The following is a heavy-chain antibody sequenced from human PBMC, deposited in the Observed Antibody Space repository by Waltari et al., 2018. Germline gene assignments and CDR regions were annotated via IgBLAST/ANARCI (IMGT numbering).Heavy chain of an antibody. Sequence: QVQLQESGPGLVKPSETLSLTCTVSGGSISSHYWSWIRQPPGKGLEWIGYIYYSGSTNYNPSLKSRVTISVDTSKNQCSLKLSSVTAADTAVYYCARRMVVAATCWFDPWGQGTLVTVSS. V-gene: IGHV4-59*11. J-gene: IGHJ5*02. D-gene: IGHD2-15*01. CDR1: GGSISSHY. CDR3: ARRMVVAATCWFDP. CDR2: IYYSGST.